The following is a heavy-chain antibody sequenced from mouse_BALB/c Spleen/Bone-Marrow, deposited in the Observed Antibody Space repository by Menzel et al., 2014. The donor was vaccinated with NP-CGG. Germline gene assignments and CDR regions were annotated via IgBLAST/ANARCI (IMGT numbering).Heavy chain of an antibody. CDR1: GYTFTEYT. D-gene: IGHD2-3*01. Sequence: EVQLQQSGPDLVKPGASVKISCKTSGYTFTEYTMHWVRQSHVKSLEWIGGINPNNGGTSYSQKFKGKATWTVDKSSSTAYMELRSLTSEDSAVYYCARGWLLRHYCDYWGQGTTLTVSS. CDR2: INPNNGGT. J-gene: IGHJ2*01. V-gene: IGHV1-18*01. CDR3: ARGWLLRHYCDY.